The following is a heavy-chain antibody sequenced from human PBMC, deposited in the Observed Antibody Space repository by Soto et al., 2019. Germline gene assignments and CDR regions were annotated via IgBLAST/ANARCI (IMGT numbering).Heavy chain of an antibody. V-gene: IGHV4-31*03. Sequence: SETLSLTCTVSGDSISSGGYYWSWIRQLPGKGLEWIGYIYSNGYTYYNPSLESRVTISVDTSKNQFSLKLSSVTAADTAVYYCARDNGREQYYDSSGYWYYFDYWGQGTLVTVSS. CDR1: GDSISSGGYY. D-gene: IGHD3-22*01. CDR3: ARDNGREQYYDSSGYWYYFDY. J-gene: IGHJ4*02. CDR2: IYSNGYT.